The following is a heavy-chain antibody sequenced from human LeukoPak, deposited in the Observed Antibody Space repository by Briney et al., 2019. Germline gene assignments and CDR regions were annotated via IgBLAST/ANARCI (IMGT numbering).Heavy chain of an antibody. CDR1: GFTVSSNY. Sequence: GGSLRLSCAASGFTVSSNYMSWVRQAPGKGLEWVSVIYSGGSTYYADSVKGRFTISRDNSKNTLYLQMNSLRAEDTAVYYCAKVRAAIRSVPAGDFDYWGQGTLVTVSS. CDR2: IYSGGST. CDR3: AKVRAAIRSVPAGDFDY. V-gene: IGHV3-66*01. D-gene: IGHD2-2*02. J-gene: IGHJ4*02.